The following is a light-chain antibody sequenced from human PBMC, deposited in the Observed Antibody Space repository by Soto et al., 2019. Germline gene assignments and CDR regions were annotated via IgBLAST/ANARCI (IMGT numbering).Light chain of an antibody. Sequence: QSALTQPRSVSGSPGQSVTISCTGTSSNVGDYNYVSWYQQHPGKAPKLLIYAVNMRPSGVPDRFSGSKSGNTASLTISGLQAEDEADYPCCSNAGSDTWVFGGGTKLTVL. CDR2: AVN. CDR3: CSNAGSDTWV. J-gene: IGLJ3*02. CDR1: SSNVGDYNY. V-gene: IGLV2-11*01.